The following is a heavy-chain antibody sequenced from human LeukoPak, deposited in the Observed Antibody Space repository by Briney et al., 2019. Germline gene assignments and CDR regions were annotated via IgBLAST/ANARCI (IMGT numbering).Heavy chain of an antibody. D-gene: IGHD3-10*01. CDR2: ISGSGGST. Sequence: GGSLRLAFAASGFTFGSYAMSWARHPPRKGLEWVSAISGSGGSTYYADSVKGRFTISRDNSKNTLYLQMNSLRAEYTAVYYCAKDHLGFPANYFDYWGQGTLVTVSS. V-gene: IGHV3-23*01. CDR3: AKDHLGFPANYFDY. CDR1: GFTFGSYA. J-gene: IGHJ4*02.